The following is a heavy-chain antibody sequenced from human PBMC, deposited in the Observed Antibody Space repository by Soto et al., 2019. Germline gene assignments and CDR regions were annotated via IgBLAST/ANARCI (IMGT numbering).Heavy chain of an antibody. Sequence: KPSETLSLTCSLSGGSINSSDHFWGWIRQTPGKGLEWIGRVYYSETTYYNPSLKSPVTISVETSRNTFSLKVNSVTDADTGIYYCPRQRAFSTKIFITAFDPWGQGTLVTV. CDR3: PRQRAFSTKIFITAFDP. V-gene: IGHV4-39*01. D-gene: IGHD1-26*01. CDR1: GGSINSSDHF. CDR2: VYYSETT. J-gene: IGHJ5*02.